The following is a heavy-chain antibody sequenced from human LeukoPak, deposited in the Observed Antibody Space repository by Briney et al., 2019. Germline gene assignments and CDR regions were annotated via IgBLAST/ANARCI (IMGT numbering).Heavy chain of an antibody. CDR3: ARDLYCSSTSCYRYYYYYMDV. V-gene: IGHV4-59*01. Sequence: SETLSLTCTVSGDAISSYYWSWIRQPPGKGLEWIGYIYHSGSINYNPSLKSRVTISVDTSNNQFSLKLSSVTAADTAVYYCARDLYCSSTSCYRYYYYYMDVWGKGTTVTVSS. CDR2: IYHSGSI. D-gene: IGHD2-2*01. CDR1: GDAISSYY. J-gene: IGHJ6*03.